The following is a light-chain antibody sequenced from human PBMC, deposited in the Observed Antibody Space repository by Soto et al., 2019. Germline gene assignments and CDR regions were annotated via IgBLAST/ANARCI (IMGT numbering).Light chain of an antibody. Sequence: IVVTQSPATLSASPGQRATLSCRASQRLSASDIAWYQQKPGQAPKFLIYGVSSRATGIPDRFSGSGSGTDFTLTISRLEPEDFAVYHCQQYGSSPLITFGQGTRLEIK. CDR3: QQYGSSPLIT. J-gene: IGKJ5*01. V-gene: IGKV3-20*01. CDR2: GVS. CDR1: QRLSASD.